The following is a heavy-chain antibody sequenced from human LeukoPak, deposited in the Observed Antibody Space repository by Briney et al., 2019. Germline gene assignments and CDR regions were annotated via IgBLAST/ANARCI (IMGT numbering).Heavy chain of an antibody. CDR2: INPNTGGT. Sequence: ASVTVSFKASGYTFTNYYVHWVRQAPGQGLEWMGWINPNTGGTNYAQKFQGRVTMTKDTSTNAAYMELNKLTSDDTAVYYCGRGNKSFDPWGQGTLVTVSS. J-gene: IGHJ5*02. V-gene: IGHV1-2*02. CDR3: GRGNKSFDP. CDR1: GYTFTNYY.